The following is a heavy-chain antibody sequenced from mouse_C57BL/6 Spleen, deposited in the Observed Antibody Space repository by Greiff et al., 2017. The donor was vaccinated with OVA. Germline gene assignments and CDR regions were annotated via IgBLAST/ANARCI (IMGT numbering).Heavy chain of an antibody. V-gene: IGHV3-6*01. D-gene: IGHD1-1*01. Sequence: EVKLMESGPGLVKPSQSLSLTCSVTGYSITSGYYWNWIRQFPGNKLEWMGYISYDGSNNYNPSLKNRISITRDTSKNQFFLKLNSVTTEDTATYYCARELRTTVVASGYFDVWGTGTTVTVSS. CDR1: GYSITSGYY. CDR3: ARELRTTVVASGYFDV. CDR2: ISYDGSN. J-gene: IGHJ1*03.